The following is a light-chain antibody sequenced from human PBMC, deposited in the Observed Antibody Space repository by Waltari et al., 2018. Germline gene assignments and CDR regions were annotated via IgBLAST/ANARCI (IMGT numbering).Light chain of an antibody. CDR2: AAS. CDR1: QSIGTF. CDR3: QHYVRLPVT. J-gene: IGKJ1*01. V-gene: IGKV3-20*01. Sequence: SCRAMQSIGTFLVWYQQKPGQAPRLLIYAASTRATGIPDRFSGSGSGTDFSLIISRLEPEDFAVYYCQHYVRLPVTFGQGTKVEIK.